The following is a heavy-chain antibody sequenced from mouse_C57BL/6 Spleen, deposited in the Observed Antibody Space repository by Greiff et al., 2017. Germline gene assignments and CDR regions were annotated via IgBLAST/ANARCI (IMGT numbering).Heavy chain of an antibody. CDR3: ARGGYYGSSGRWYFDV. V-gene: IGHV1-55*01. CDR1: GYTFTSYW. J-gene: IGHJ1*03. CDR2: IYPGSGST. D-gene: IGHD1-1*01. Sequence: QVQLQQPGAELVKPGASVKMSCKASGYTFTSYWITWVKQRPGQGLEWIGDIYPGSGSTNYNEKFKSKATLTVDTSSSTADMQLSSLTSEDSAVYYCARGGYYGSSGRWYFDVWGTGTTVTVSS.